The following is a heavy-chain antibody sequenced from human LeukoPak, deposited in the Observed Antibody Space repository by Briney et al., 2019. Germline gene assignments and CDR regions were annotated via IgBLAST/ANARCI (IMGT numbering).Heavy chain of an antibody. Sequence: PGGSLRLSCAASGFTFSSYAMSWVRQAPGKGLEWVSAISASGGSTYYADSVKGRFTISRDNSKNTLYLQMNGLRAEDTAVYYCAKDHSSGWQDKYFQHWGQGTLVTVPS. J-gene: IGHJ1*01. CDR1: GFTFSSYA. CDR3: AKDHSSGWQDKYFQH. CDR2: ISASGGST. V-gene: IGHV3-23*01. D-gene: IGHD6-19*01.